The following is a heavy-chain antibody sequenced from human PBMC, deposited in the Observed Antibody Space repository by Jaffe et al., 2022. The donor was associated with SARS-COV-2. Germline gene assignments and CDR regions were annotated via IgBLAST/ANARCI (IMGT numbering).Heavy chain of an antibody. CDR3: ARVGRGYYYYYYMDV. J-gene: IGHJ6*03. CDR1: GFTFSSYS. Sequence: EVQLVESGGGLVQPGGSLRLSCAASGFTFSSYSMNWVRQAPGKGLEWVSYISSSSSSIYYADSVKGRFTISRDNAKNSLYLQMNSLRAEDTAVYYCARVGRGYYYYYYMDVWGKGTTVTVSS. V-gene: IGHV3-48*01. CDR2: ISSSSSSI.